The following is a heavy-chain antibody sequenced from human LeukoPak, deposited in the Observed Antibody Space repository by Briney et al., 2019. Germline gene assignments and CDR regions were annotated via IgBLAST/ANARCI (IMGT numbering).Heavy chain of an antibody. CDR3: ARGDLEMATIGYNWFDP. Sequence: GASVKVSCKASGYTFSSYAISWVRQAPGQGLEWMGGIIPIFGTANYAQKFQGRVTITADESTSTAYMELSSLRSEDTAVYYCARGDLEMATIGYNWFDPWGQGTLVTVSS. CDR1: GYTFSSYA. CDR2: IIPIFGTA. J-gene: IGHJ5*02. D-gene: IGHD5-24*01. V-gene: IGHV1-69*13.